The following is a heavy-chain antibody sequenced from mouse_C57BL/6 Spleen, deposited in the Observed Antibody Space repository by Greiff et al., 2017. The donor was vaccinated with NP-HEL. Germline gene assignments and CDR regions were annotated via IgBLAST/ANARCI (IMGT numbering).Heavy chain of an antibody. J-gene: IGHJ3*01. Sequence: EVQLQESGPGLVKPSQSLSLTCSVTGYSITSGYYWNWIRQFPGNKLEWMGYISYDGSNNYNPSLKNRISITRDTSKNQFFLKLNSVTTEDTATYYCARDGYYVGGFAYWGQGTLVTVSA. V-gene: IGHV3-6*01. CDR2: ISYDGSN. CDR1: GYSITSGYY. CDR3: ARDGYYVGGFAY. D-gene: IGHD2-3*01.